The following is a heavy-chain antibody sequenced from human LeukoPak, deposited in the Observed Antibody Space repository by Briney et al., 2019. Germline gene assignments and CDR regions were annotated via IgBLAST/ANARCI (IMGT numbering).Heavy chain of an antibody. J-gene: IGHJ3*02. Sequence: PGRSLRLSCAASGFTFSSYGMHWVRQAPGKGLEWVAVISYDGSNKYYADSVKGRFTISRDNSKNTLYLQMNSLETEDTAVYYCTTDGGYSGYDSNAFDIWGQGTMVTVSS. V-gene: IGHV3-30*03. CDR1: GFTFSSYG. D-gene: IGHD5-12*01. CDR2: ISYDGSNK. CDR3: TTDGGYSGYDSNAFDI.